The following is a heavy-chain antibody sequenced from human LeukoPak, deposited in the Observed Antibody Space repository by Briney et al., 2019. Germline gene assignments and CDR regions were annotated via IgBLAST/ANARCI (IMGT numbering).Heavy chain of an antibody. Sequence: SGTLSLTCTVSGGSISTYYWSWCRQPPGKGLEWSGYIFYSGSTNYKPPPTSRVTISVDTSKNQFSLKLSSVTAADTAVYYCARVGSYGAYYYYYYMDVWGKGTTVTVS. CDR2: IFYSGST. J-gene: IGHJ6*03. CDR3: ARVGSYGAYYYYYYMDV. V-gene: IGHV4-59*01. CDR1: GGSISTYY. D-gene: IGHD5-18*01.